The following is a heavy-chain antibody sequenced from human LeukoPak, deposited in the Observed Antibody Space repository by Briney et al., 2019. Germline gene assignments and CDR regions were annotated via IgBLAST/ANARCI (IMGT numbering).Heavy chain of an antibody. D-gene: IGHD3-3*01. V-gene: IGHV4-61*02. CDR2: IYTSGST. Sequence: PSQTLSLTCAVSGGSISSGSYYWSWIRQPAGKGLEWIGRIYTSGSTNYNPSLKSRVTISVDTSKNQFSLKLSSVTAADTAVYYCARPSYDLTIWGQGTLVTVSS. CDR1: GGSISSGSYY. CDR3: ARPSYDLTI. J-gene: IGHJ4*02.